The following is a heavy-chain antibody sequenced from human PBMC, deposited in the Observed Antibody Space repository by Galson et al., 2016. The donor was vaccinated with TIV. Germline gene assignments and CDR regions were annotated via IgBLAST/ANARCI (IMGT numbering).Heavy chain of an antibody. CDR2: INQGGSEK. Sequence: SLRLSCAVSGISFSSYWMTWVRQAPGKGLEWVASINQGGSEKYYVDSVKGRFTISRDNAKNSLYLHMNSLRAEDTAMFYCASQGVDYWGQGTLVTVSS. CDR3: ASQGVDY. V-gene: IGHV3-7*01. CDR1: GISFSSYW. D-gene: IGHD2-8*01. J-gene: IGHJ4*02.